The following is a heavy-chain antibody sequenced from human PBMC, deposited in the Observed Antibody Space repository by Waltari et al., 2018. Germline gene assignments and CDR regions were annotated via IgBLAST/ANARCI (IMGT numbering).Heavy chain of an antibody. D-gene: IGHD1-26*01. J-gene: IGHJ4*02. Sequence: QVQLMQSGAEGKKPGASVKVSCQASGYTFTGYYIPWVRQAPGQGLEWMGWINPKTNSAYYAQKFQGRVSITSDTSITTAYMELSRLRSDDTAVYYCASPTGVGATYGDFDYWGQGTLVTVSS. CDR2: INPKTNSA. V-gene: IGHV1-2*02. CDR1: GYTFTGYY. CDR3: ASPTGVGATYGDFDY.